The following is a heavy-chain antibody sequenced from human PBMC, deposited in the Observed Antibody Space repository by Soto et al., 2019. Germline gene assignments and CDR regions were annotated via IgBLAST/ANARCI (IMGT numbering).Heavy chain of an antibody. CDR2: IFSNDEK. CDR1: GFSLSNAGLG. CDR3: ASTYSTSWYWFDP. D-gene: IGHD6-13*01. V-gene: IGHV2-26*04. Sequence: QVTVKESGPVLVKPTETLTLTCTVSGFSLSNAGLGVSWIRQPPGKALEWLAHIFSNDEKSSNTSLKSRLTLPKATSKSQVVPTLTNMDPVDTATYYCASTYSTSWYWFDPWGQGTLVTVSS. J-gene: IGHJ5*02.